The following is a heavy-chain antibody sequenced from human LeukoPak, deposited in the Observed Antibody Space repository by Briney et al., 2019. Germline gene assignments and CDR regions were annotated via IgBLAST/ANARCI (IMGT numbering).Heavy chain of an antibody. CDR2: IYYSGST. CDR3: ARHPTTVVPPDY. CDR1: GGPISSYY. V-gene: IGHV4-59*08. Sequence: SETLSLTCTVSGGPISSYYWSWIRQPPGKGLEWIGYIYYSGSTNYNPSLKNRVTISVDTSKNQFSLKLSSVTAADTAVYYCARHPTTVVPPDYWGQGTLVTVSS. D-gene: IGHD4-23*01. J-gene: IGHJ4*02.